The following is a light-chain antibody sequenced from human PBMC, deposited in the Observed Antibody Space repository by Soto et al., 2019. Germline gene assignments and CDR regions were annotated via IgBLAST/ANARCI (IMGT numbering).Light chain of an antibody. CDR1: QSVSSN. CDR2: GAS. V-gene: IGKV3-15*01. Sequence: EIVMTQSPATLSVLPGERVTLSCRASQSVSSNLAWYQQKPGQAPRLLIYGASTRATGIPARFSGSGSGTEFTLAISSLQSEDFAVYYCEQYNEWPLYTFGQGTKLEL. CDR3: EQYNEWPLYT. J-gene: IGKJ2*01.